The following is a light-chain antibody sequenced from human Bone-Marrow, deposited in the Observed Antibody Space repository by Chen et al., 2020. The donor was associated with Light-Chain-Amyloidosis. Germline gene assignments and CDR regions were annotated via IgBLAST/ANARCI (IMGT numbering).Light chain of an antibody. J-gene: IGLJ2*01. CDR2: EVN. V-gene: IGLV2-23*02. CDR3: GSYAGSTTVV. Sequence: QSALTQPASVSGSPGQSITISCTGSSSDVGNYNLVSWYQQHPGKAPKLMIFEVNKRPSRVSNRFSGSNSGNTPSLTLSGLLGEDEADYPCGSYAGSTTVVFGGGTKLTVL. CDR1: SSDVGNYNL.